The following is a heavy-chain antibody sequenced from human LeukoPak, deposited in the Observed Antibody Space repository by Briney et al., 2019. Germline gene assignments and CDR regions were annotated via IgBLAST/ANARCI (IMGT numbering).Heavy chain of an antibody. CDR3: ASTAGNWFDP. Sequence: VAPVKVSCKASGGTFSSYAISWVRQAPGQGLEWMGGIIPIFGTANYAQKFQGRVTITADKSTSTAYMELSSLRSEDTAVYYCASTAGNWFDPWGQGTLVTVSS. CDR2: IIPIFGTA. CDR1: GGTFSSYA. J-gene: IGHJ5*02. V-gene: IGHV1-69*06. D-gene: IGHD1-1*01.